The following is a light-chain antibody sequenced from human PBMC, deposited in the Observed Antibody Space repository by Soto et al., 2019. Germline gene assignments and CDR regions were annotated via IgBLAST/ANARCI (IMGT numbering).Light chain of an antibody. V-gene: IGKV3-15*01. CDR1: QSVSSN. CDR2: GAS. Sequence: EIVMTQSPATLSVSPGERATLSCRVSQSVSSNLAWYLQKPGQAPRLLIYGASTRATGIPARFSGSGSGTEFTLTISSLQSEDFAVYYCQQCNNWPLTFGQGTRVEIK. CDR3: QQCNNWPLT. J-gene: IGKJ1*01.